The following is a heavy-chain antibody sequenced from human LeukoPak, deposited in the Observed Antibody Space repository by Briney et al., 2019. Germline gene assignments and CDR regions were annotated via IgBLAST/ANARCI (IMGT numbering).Heavy chain of an antibody. V-gene: IGHV4-59*12. D-gene: IGHD3-10*01. CDR3: ARDSYYYGSGSYWTYYYYYYMDV. CDR1: GVSISSYY. J-gene: IGHJ6*03. Sequence: SETLSLTCTVSGVSISSYYWSWIRQPPGKGLEWIGYIYYSGSTNYNPSLKSRVTMSVDTSKNQFSLKLSSVTAADTAVYYCARDSYYYGSGSYWTYYYYYYMDVWGKGTTVTISS. CDR2: IYYSGST.